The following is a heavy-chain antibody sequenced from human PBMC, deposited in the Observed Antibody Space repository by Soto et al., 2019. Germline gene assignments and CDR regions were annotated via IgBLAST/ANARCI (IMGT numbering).Heavy chain of an antibody. D-gene: IGHD5-12*01. CDR3: ARDRRWLPRGPNNWLDL. CDR1: GGSINSGDYY. CDR2: IYYDGNS. Sequence: SETLSLTCTVSGGSINSGDYYWTWVRQRPGKGREWIGYIYYDGNSQHNPSLKSRVTMSIDTSKNQFSLNLSSVTAADTAVYYCARDRRWLPRGPNNWLDLWGQGTQVTVSS. J-gene: IGHJ5*02. V-gene: IGHV4-30-4*01.